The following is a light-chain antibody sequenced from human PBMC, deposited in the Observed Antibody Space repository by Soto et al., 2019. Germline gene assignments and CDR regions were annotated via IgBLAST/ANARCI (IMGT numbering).Light chain of an antibody. J-gene: IGKJ4*01. Sequence: EIVLTQSPATLSLSPGERATLSCRASQSVRRDLAWYQQKPGQAPRLLIYEASNRATGIPARFSGSGSGTDFTLTISRLGPEDVALYDCPQRISLPRLTCGGGPKVEIK. V-gene: IGKV3-11*01. CDR1: QSVRRD. CDR3: PQRISLPRLT. CDR2: EAS.